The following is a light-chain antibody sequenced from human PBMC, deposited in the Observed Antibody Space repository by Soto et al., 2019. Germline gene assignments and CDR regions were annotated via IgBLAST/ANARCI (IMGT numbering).Light chain of an antibody. CDR3: QQSYSTPPGT. CDR2: ATS. CDR1: QSISTY. V-gene: IGKV1-39*01. J-gene: IGKJ1*01. Sequence: DIQMTQSPSSLSASVGDRVTITCRASQSISTYLIWYQQKPGKAPKLLIYATSSLQSGVPSRFSGSGSGTDFTLTISSLQPEDFETYYCQQSYSTPPGTFGQGNKVDX.